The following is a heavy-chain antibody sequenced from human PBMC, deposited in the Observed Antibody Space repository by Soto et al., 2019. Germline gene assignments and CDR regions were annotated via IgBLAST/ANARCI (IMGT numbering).Heavy chain of an antibody. CDR2: IYHSGNT. J-gene: IGHJ4*02. CDR3: ARGPPHHY. V-gene: IGHV4-30-2*01. CDR1: GGSISSGGYS. Sequence: QLQLQESGSGLIKPSQTLSLNYAVSGGSISSGGYSWSWIRQPPGKGLEWIGYIYHSGNTYYNPSLKSRVTISVDWSKNQFSLTLSAVTAADTAVYYCARGPPHHYWGQGTLVTVSS.